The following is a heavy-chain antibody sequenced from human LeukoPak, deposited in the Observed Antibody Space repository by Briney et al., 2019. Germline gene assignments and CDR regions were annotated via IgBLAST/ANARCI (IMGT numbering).Heavy chain of an antibody. V-gene: IGHV4-59*08. J-gene: IGHJ4*02. Sequence: SSETLSLTCAVYGGSFSGYYWSWIRQPPGKRLEWIAYISFTGNTNYNPSLKSRVTISLDTSKTHFSLTLSSLTAADTAVYYCARSPPGWYYDNSGQYYFDTWGQGALVTVSS. CDR3: ARSPPGWYYDNSGQYYFDT. D-gene: IGHD3-22*01. CDR1: GGSFSGYY. CDR2: ISFTGNT.